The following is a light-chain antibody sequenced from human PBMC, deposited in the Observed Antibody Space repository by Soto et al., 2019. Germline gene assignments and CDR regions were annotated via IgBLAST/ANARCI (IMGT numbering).Light chain of an antibody. J-gene: IGKJ1*01. Sequence: EIVLTQYPGPLSLSPGERATLSCRASQSFSSSYLAWYQQKHGPAPSLLIYGTSTRATGIPDRFNGSGSQTDFTLTISRLEPEDFAVYYCQQYGSLGTFGQGTMV. CDR1: QSFSSSY. V-gene: IGKV3-20*01. CDR3: QQYGSLGT. CDR2: GTS.